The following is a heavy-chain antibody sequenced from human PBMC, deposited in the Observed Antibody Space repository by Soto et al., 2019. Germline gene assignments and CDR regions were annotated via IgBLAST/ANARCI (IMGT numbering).Heavy chain of an antibody. CDR2: IDPSDSYT. J-gene: IGHJ5*02. Sequence: GESLKIACKGSGYSFTSYWISWVRQMLGKGLEWMGRIDPSDSYTNYSPSFQGHVTISADKSISTAYLQWSSLKASDTVMYYCARTLPYSSSSGWFDPWGQGTLVTVSS. V-gene: IGHV5-10-1*01. CDR3: ARTLPYSSSSGWFDP. CDR1: GYSFTSYW. D-gene: IGHD6-6*01.